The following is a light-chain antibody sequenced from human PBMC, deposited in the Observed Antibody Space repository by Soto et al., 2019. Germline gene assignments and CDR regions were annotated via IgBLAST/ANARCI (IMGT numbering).Light chain of an antibody. J-gene: IGLJ1*01. CDR3: SSYSTPTPYV. Sequence: QSVLTQPASVSGSPGQSITISCTGTSSDVGAYNYDSWYQQYPGEAPKVIIYDVSHRPAGVSNRFSGSKSGNTASLTISGLQTQFYADYYSSSYSTPTPYVSVTVYKLT. V-gene: IGLV2-14*01. CDR2: DVS. CDR1: SSDVGAYNY.